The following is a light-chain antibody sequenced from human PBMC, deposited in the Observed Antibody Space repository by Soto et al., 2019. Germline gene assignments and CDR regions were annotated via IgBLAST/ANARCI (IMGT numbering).Light chain of an antibody. Sequence: QSALTQPASVSPPLGQSITISSTGTSSDVGGYNYVSWFQQHPGKAPKLMIYEVSNRPSGVSNRFSGSKSDNTASLTISGLRAEDEADYYCSSYTSTNTPYVFGTGTKVTVL. CDR1: SSDVGGYNY. J-gene: IGLJ1*01. CDR3: SSYTSTNTPYV. CDR2: EVS. V-gene: IGLV2-14*01.